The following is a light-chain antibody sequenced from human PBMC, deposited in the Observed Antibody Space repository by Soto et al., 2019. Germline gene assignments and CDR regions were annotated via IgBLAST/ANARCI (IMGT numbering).Light chain of an antibody. V-gene: IGKV1-9*01. Sequence: DIQLTKSPSFLSASVGDRVTITCRASQGISSYLAWYQQKPGKAPKLLIYAASTLQSGVPSRFSGSGSGTEFTLTISSLQPEDFATYYCQQLNSYPPFFGGGTKVEIK. CDR2: AAS. CDR3: QQLNSYPPF. CDR1: QGISSY. J-gene: IGKJ4*01.